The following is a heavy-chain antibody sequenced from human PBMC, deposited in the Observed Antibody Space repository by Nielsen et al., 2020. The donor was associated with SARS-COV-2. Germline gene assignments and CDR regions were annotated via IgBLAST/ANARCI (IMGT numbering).Heavy chain of an antibody. CDR1: GFTFSSYS. J-gene: IGHJ4*02. V-gene: IGHV3-21*05. CDR3: ARGGGVSY. Sequence: GESLKISCAASGFTFSSYSMNWVRQAPGKGLEWVSYISSSSSYIYYADSVKGRFTISRDNAKNSLYLQTNSLRAEDTAVYYCARGGGVSYWGQGTLVTVSS. CDR2: ISSSSSYI. D-gene: IGHD3-3*01.